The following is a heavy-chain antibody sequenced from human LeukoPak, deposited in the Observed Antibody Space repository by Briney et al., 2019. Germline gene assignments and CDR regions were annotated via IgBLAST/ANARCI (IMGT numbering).Heavy chain of an antibody. V-gene: IGHV4-61*01. J-gene: IGHJ4*02. D-gene: IGHD5-18*01. Sequence: NTSETLSLTCTVSGGSVSSDTYYWSWIRQPPGKGLERIGYIYYGGSTNYNPSLKSRVTISVDTSKNQFSLKLSSVTAADTAVYYCARATASRFDYWGQGTLVTASS. CDR3: ARATASRFDY. CDR2: IYYGGST. CDR1: GGSVSSDTYY.